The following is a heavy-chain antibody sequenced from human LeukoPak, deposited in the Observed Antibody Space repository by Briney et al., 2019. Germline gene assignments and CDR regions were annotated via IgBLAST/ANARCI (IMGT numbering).Heavy chain of an antibody. CDR3: VRDWGYDSSGYWQKCFDT. CDR2: INHDGSNT. CDR1: GFTFTTFW. V-gene: IGHV3-74*01. J-gene: IGHJ4*02. Sequence: PGGSLRLSCATSGFTFTTFWMHWVRQAPGKGLVWVSRINHDGSNTNYADSVKGRFTISRNNAKTTVYLQMNSLRAEDTAVYYCVRDWGYDSSGYWQKCFDTWGQGTLVTVSS. D-gene: IGHD3-22*01.